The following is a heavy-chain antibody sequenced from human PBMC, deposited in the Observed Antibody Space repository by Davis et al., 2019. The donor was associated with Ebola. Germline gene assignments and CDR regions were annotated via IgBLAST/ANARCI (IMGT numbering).Heavy chain of an antibody. D-gene: IGHD1/OR15-1a*01. CDR2: INHSGSS. CDR3: ARVGEQHYYGMDV. J-gene: IGHJ6*02. Sequence: SETLSLTCAVYGGSFSGYRWTWIRQTPGKGLEWIGEINHSGSSNYNPSLKSRVTISVDTSKNQFSLKLSSVTAADTAVYYCARVGEQHYYGMDVWGQGTTVTVSS. CDR1: GGSFSGYR. V-gene: IGHV4-34*01.